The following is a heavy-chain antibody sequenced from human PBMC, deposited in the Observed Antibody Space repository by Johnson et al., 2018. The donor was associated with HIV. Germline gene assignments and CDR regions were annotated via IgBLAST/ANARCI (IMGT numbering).Heavy chain of an antibody. CDR1: GFIFSTYG. Sequence: QVQLVESGGGVVQPGGSLRLSCVASGFIFSTYGMHWVRQAPGKGLEWLAFIRYDGSNEYYVDSVKGRFTISRDNSKNTLYLQMNSLRAEDTAMYYCAKEKDDGAFDIWGQGTMVTVSS. J-gene: IGHJ3*02. CDR2: IRYDGSNE. D-gene: IGHD2-15*01. CDR3: AKEKDDGAFDI. V-gene: IGHV3-30*02.